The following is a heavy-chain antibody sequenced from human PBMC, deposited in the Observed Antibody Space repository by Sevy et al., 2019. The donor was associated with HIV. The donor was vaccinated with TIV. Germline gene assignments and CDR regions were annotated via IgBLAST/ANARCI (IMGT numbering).Heavy chain of an antibody. D-gene: IGHD3-16*01. CDR2: IYSDGST. CDR3: ARYWGRDGHSIDY. V-gene: IGHV3-53*01. Sequence: GGSLRLSCAASGFTVSNNYMNWVRQAPGKGLEWVSVIYSDGSTYYVDPVKGRFTISRDNSKNTLYLQMNSLRVEDTAVYYCARYWGRDGHSIDYWGQGTLVTVSS. CDR1: GFTVSNNY. J-gene: IGHJ4*02.